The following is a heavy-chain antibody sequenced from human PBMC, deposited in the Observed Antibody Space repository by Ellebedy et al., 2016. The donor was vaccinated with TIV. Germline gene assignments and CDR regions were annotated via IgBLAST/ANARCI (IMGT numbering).Heavy chain of an antibody. J-gene: IGHJ4*02. V-gene: IGHV3-48*02. CDR3: AVGWMQF. D-gene: IGHD5-18*01. CDR2: IAGSTGAT. CDR1: GLSVNNYD. Sequence: GESLKISXTVSGLSVNNYDLNWVRQAPGKGLEWLSYIAGSTGATYYAGSVKGRFTISRDNAKNSLYLQMNSLREGDTAVYYCAVGWMQFWGQGTLVTVST.